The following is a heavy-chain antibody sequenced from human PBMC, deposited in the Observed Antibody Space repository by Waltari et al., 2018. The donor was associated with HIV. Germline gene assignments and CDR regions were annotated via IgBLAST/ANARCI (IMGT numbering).Heavy chain of an antibody. CDR3: ARGWPHYDILTGPHGGSDAFDI. D-gene: IGHD3-9*01. V-gene: IGHV4-31*03. CDR2: IYYSGST. J-gene: IGHJ3*02. CDR1: GGSISSGGYY. Sequence: QVQLQESGPGLVKPSQTLSLTCTVSGGSISSGGYYWSWIRQHPGKGLEWIGYIYYSGSTYYNPSLKSRVTISVDTSKNQFSLKLSSVTAADTAVYYCARGWPHYDILTGPHGGSDAFDIWGQGTMVTVSS.